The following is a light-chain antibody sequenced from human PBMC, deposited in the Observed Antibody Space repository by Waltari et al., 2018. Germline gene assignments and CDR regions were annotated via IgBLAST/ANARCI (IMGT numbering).Light chain of an antibody. V-gene: IGKV3-20*01. J-gene: IGKJ1*01. CDR2: GTS. CDR3: QQYGTSPRT. CDR1: QSVSSSY. Sequence: EIVLTQSPGTLSLSPGERATLSCRASQSVSSSYLAWYQHKPGQAPRLLISGTSSRATGIPDRFSGSGSGTDFTLTITRLEPEDFAVYYCQQYGTSPRTFGQGTQVEIK.